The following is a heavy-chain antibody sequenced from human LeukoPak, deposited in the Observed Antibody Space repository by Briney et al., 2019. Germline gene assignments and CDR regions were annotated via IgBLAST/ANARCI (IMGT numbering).Heavy chain of an antibody. V-gene: IGHV1-46*01. CDR3: AREVGAHGAFDI. D-gene: IGHD3-16*01. CDR2: INPSGGST. Sequence: ASVKVSCKASGYTFTSYYMHWVRQAPGQGLEWMGIINPSGGSTSYAQKFQGRVTMTRDMSTSTVYMELSSLRSEDTAVYYCAREVGAHGAFDIWGQGTMVTVSS. J-gene: IGHJ3*02. CDR1: GYTFTSYY.